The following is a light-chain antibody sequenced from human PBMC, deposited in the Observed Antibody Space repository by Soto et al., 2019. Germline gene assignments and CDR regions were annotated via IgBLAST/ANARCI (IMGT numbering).Light chain of an antibody. V-gene: IGKV3-11*01. CDR2: DAS. CDR1: QIVSNY. Sequence: EIVLTQSPATLSLSPGERATLSCRASQIVSNYLAWYQQKPGQAPRLLIYDASNRATGIPARFSGSGSGTDFTLTISSREPEDFAVDYCQQRRGWPRVTVGGGTKVEIK. J-gene: IGKJ4*01. CDR3: QQRRGWPRVT.